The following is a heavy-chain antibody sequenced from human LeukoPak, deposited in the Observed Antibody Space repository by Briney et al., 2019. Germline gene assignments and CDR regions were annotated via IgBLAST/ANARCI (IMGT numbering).Heavy chain of an antibody. J-gene: IGHJ4*02. CDR3: ASRYFDYDSSGYHLFDY. V-gene: IGHV3-21*04. CDR2: ISSSSSYI. Sequence: PGGSLRLSCAASGFTFSSYSMNWVRQAPGKGLEWVSSISSSSSYIYYADSVKGRFTISRDNAKNSLYLQMNSLRAEDTALYYCASRYFDYDSSGYHLFDYWGQGTLVTVSS. D-gene: IGHD3-22*01. CDR1: GFTFSSYS.